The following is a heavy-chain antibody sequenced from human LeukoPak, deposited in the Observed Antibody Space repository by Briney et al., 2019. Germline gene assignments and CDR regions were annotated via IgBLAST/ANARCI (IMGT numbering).Heavy chain of an antibody. Sequence: GGSLRLSCAASGFTFSSYWMSWFRQAPGKGLEWVANIKQDGSEKYYVDSVKGRFTISRDNAKNSLYLQMNSLRAEDTAVYYCATTRGYSYGNFDYWGQGTLVTVSS. V-gene: IGHV3-7*01. CDR3: ATTRGYSYGNFDY. CDR1: GFTFSSYW. D-gene: IGHD5-18*01. CDR2: IKQDGSEK. J-gene: IGHJ4*02.